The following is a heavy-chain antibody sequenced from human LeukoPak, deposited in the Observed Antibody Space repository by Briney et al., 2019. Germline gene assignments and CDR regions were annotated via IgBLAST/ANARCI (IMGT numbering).Heavy chain of an antibody. D-gene: IGHD3-3*01. J-gene: IGHJ5*02. V-gene: IGHV1-8*01. Sequence: SVKVSCXXXXYTFTSYDINWVRQATGQGLEWMGWMNPNSGNTGYAQKFQGRVTMTRNTSISTAYMELSSLRSEDTAVYYCARGLPPYDFWSGYTFDPWGQGTLVTVSS. CDR2: MNPNSGNT. CDR3: ARGLPPYDFWSGYTFDP. CDR1: XYTFTSYD.